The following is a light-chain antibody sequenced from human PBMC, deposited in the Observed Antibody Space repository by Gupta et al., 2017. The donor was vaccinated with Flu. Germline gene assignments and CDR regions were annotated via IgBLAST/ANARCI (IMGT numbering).Light chain of an antibody. V-gene: IGKV1-39*01. Sequence: PSSLSAFVGDRVTITCRASQIISNYSNWYQRVPGIVPKLLIYAASILQSGVPSRFRGSGSGTDFTLTISSLQPEAFATSYCQHVDTTPNTSGQATKLDTK. CDR3: QHVDTTPNT. CDR2: AAS. J-gene: IGKJ2*01. CDR1: QIISNY.